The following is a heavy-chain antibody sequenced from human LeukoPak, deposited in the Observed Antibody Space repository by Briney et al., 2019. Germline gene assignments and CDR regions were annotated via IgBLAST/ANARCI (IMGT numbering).Heavy chain of an antibody. Sequence: GGSLRLSCAASGFTFSSYSMNWVRQAPGKGLEWVSSNSSSSSYIYYADSVKGRFTISRDNAKNSLYLQMNSLRAEDTAVYYCARDFGSGSYFFDYWGQGTLVTVSS. D-gene: IGHD3-10*01. CDR3: ARDFGSGSYFFDY. CDR1: GFTFSSYS. V-gene: IGHV3-21*01. J-gene: IGHJ4*02. CDR2: NSSSSSYI.